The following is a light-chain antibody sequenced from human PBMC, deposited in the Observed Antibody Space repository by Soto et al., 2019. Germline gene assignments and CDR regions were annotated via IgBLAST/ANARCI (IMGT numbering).Light chain of an antibody. V-gene: IGKV1-5*01. Sequence: DIQMTQSPSPLSASVGDGVTITCRASHNISVWLAWYQQSPGKAPKVLIYDASSLETGVPSRFSGSGSGTEFTLTIRSLQPDDFATYYCQQYDSSSPTFGQGTKLEIK. CDR3: QQYDSSSPT. CDR1: HNISVW. J-gene: IGKJ2*01. CDR2: DAS.